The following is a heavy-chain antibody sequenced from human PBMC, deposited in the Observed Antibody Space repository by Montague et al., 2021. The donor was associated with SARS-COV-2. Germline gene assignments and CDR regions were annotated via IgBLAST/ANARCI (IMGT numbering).Heavy chain of an antibody. D-gene: IGHD5-12*01. Sequence: SLRLSCAASGLTFSSYSMAWVRQAAGKGLEWVSSISSGIGATYYADSVKGRFTISRDDAKDTLSLQINSLRAEDTALYYCVRIVVMGATTVFDYWGQGTPVIVSS. CDR2: ISSGIGAT. V-gene: IGHV3-21*01. J-gene: IGHJ4*02. CDR1: GLTFSSYS. CDR3: VRIVVMGATTVFDY.